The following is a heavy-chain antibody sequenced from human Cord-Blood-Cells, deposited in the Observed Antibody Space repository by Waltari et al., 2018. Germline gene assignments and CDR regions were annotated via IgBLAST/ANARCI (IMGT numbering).Heavy chain of an antibody. J-gene: IGHJ3*02. Sequence: QVQLQESGPGLVKPSGTLSLTCAVSGGSISSSNWWSWVRQPPGKGLEWIGEIYHSGSTSYNPSIKSRVTISVDKSKNQFSLKLSSVTAADTAVYYCAREGHYYDSSGYYAFDIWGQGTMVTVSS. CDR3: AREGHYYDSSGYYAFDI. CDR2: IYHSGST. D-gene: IGHD3-22*01. V-gene: IGHV4-4*02. CDR1: GGSISSSNW.